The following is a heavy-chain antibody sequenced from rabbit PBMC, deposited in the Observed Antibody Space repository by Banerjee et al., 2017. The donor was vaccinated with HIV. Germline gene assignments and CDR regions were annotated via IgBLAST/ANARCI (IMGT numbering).Heavy chain of an antibody. V-gene: IGHV1S40*01. CDR1: GFTLSSYW. J-gene: IGHJ4*01. D-gene: IGHD6-1*01. CDR3: ARDWTGGYTPYAIEFSL. Sequence: QSLEESGGDLVKPGASLTLTCTASGFTLSSYWMCWVRQAPGKGLEWIACIDTGRNGRTDYASWAKGRFTISKTSSTTVTLQMTSLTAADTATYFCARDWTGGYTPYAIEFSLWGPGTLVTDS. CDR2: IDTGRNGRT.